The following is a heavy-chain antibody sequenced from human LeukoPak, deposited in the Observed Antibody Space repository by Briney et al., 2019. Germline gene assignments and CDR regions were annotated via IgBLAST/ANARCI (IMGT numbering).Heavy chain of an antibody. V-gene: IGHV4-4*07. CDR2: IYASGST. J-gene: IGHJ6*03. CDR1: GGSISSYY. D-gene: IGHD2-21*02. CDR3: TNSDFYNMDI. Sequence: SETLSLTCSVSGGSISSYYWSWIRQPAGKGLEWIGRIYASGSTNYNPSLKSRVTMSVDTSKNQFSLKLSSVTAADTAVYYCTNSDFYNMDIWGKGTTVTVSS.